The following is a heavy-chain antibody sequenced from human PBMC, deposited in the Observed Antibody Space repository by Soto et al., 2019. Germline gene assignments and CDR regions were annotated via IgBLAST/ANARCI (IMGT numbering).Heavy chain of an antibody. J-gene: IGHJ4*02. V-gene: IGHV3-43*01. D-gene: IGHD5-12*01. CDR1: GFTFSNAW. CDR2: ISWDGGST. Sequence: PGGSLRLSCAASGFTFSNAWMSWVRQAPGKGLEWVSLISWDGGSTYYADSVKGRFTISRDNSKNSLYLQMNSLRTEDTALYYCAKEVEMATIFTWFDYWGQGTLVTVSS. CDR3: AKEVEMATIFTWFDY.